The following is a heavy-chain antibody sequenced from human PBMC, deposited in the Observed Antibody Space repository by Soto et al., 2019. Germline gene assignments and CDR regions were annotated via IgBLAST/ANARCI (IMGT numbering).Heavy chain of an antibody. D-gene: IGHD6-13*01. CDR1: GGTFSSYT. CDR3: ARDHKSTGPPPYSSSWYGGLDP. CDR2: IIPILGIA. V-gene: IGHV1-69*04. J-gene: IGHJ5*02. Sequence: ASVKVSCKASGGTFSSYTISWVRQAPGQGLEWMGRIIPILGIANYAQKFQGRVTITADKSTSTAYMELSSLRSEDTAVYYCARDHKSTGPPPYSSSWYGGLDPWGQETLATVPS.